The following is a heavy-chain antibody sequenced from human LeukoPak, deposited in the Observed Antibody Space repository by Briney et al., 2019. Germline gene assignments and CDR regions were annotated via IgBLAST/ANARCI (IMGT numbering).Heavy chain of an antibody. CDR2: INHSGST. Sequence: PSETLSLTCAVSGGSFYGYYWSWIRQPPGKGLEWIGEINHSGSTNYNPSLKSRVTISVDTSKNQFSLKLSSVTAADTAVYYCARVGRYYYDIAFDYWGQGTLVTVSS. J-gene: IGHJ4*02. D-gene: IGHD3-22*01. CDR1: GGSFYGYY. CDR3: ARVGRYYYDIAFDY. V-gene: IGHV4-34*01.